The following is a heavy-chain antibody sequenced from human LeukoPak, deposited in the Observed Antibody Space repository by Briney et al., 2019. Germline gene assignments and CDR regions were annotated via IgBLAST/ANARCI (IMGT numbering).Heavy chain of an antibody. V-gene: IGHV4-59*01. CDR3: ARVGRGDHTWGSYSFDY. CDR2: ISYSGGT. Sequence: SETLSLTCTVSGDSISTYQWSWIRQPPGKGLEWIGYISYSGGTMYNPSLRSRVTISIDTSKNQFSLKLSSVTAADTAVYYCARVGRGDHTWGSYSFDYWGQGALVTVSS. D-gene: IGHD3-16*01. CDR1: GDSISTYQ. J-gene: IGHJ4*02.